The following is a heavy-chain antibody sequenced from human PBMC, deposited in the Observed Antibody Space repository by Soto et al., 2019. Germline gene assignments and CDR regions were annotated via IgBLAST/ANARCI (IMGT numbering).Heavy chain of an antibody. V-gene: IGHV4-34*01. CDR2: INHSGST. J-gene: IGHJ4*02. D-gene: IGHD3-16*02. CDR3: ARSGSYRYFDY. Sequence: SETLSLTCAVYGGSFSGYYWSWIRQPPGKGLEWIGEINHSGSTTYNPSLKSRVTVSVDTSKNQFSLKLSSVTAADTAVYYCARSGSYRYFDYWGQGTLVTVSS. CDR1: GGSFSGYY.